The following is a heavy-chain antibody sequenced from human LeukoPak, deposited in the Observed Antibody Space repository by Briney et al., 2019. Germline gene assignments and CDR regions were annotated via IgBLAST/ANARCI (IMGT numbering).Heavy chain of an antibody. V-gene: IGHV4-39*01. CDR1: GDSISSSDYC. Sequence: SETLPLTCTVSGDSISSSDYCWSWIRQPPGRGLEFVGCLYFSGRTYYNPSLNGRVTISVDTSKNQFSLNLYSMTAADTALYFCARHRSHHGWFDPWGQGTLVTVSS. D-gene: IGHD2-8*01. J-gene: IGHJ5*02. CDR3: ARHRSHHGWFDP. CDR2: LYFSGRT.